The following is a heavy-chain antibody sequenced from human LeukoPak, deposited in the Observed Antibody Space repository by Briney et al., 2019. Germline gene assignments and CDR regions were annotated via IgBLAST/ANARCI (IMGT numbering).Heavy chain of an antibody. CDR1: GFILSDYE. Sequence: GGSLRLSCGASGFILSDYEVNWVRQAPGKGLEWIAYIDTSGNSKYHADSLKGRFTISRDNAKNSLFLQVNSLRAEDTAVYYCARGLQRITDWYFDLWGRGTLVTVSS. D-gene: IGHD1-14*01. J-gene: IGHJ2*01. CDR2: IDTSGNSK. V-gene: IGHV3-48*03. CDR3: ARGLQRITDWYFDL.